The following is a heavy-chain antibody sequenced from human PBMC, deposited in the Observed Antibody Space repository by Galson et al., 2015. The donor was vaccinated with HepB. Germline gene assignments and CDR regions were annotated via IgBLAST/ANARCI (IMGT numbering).Heavy chain of an antibody. J-gene: IGHJ4*02. D-gene: IGHD6-6*01. V-gene: IGHV3-30*18. Sequence: SLRLSCAASGFTFSSYGMHWVRQAPGKGLEWVAVISFDGSTKWYADSVKGRFTISRDNSKNTLYLQMSSLRIEDTAVYYRTKDHSALSSSVLDFWGQGTLLTVST. CDR2: ISFDGSTK. CDR1: GFTFSSYG. CDR3: TKDHSALSSSVLDF.